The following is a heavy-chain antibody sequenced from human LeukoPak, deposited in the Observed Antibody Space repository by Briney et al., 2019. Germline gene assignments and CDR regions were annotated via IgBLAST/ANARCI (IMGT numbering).Heavy chain of an antibody. J-gene: IGHJ4*02. CDR1: GFTFSTYA. CDR2: ISGSAGST. Sequence: GGSLRLSCAASGFTFSTYAMSWVRQAPGKGLEWVSVISGSAGSTFFADSVKGRFAISRDNSKNTLYLQMNSLSDEDTAVYYCAKSKQLAPWDYWGQGTLVTVSS. V-gene: IGHV3-23*01. D-gene: IGHD1-1*01. CDR3: AKSKQLAPWDY.